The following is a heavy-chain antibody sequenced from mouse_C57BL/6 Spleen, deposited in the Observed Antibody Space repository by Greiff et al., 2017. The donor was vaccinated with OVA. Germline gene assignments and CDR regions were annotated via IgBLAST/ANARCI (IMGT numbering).Heavy chain of an antibody. Sequence: VQLQQPGAELVKPGASVTLSCKASGYTFTSYWMQWVKQRPGQGLEWLGAIAPSDSYTNYNQKFKGKATLTVDTSSSTAYMQLSSLTSEDSAVYYCARIWDAWFADWGKGTLVTVAA. CDR1: GYTFTSYW. D-gene: IGHD4-1*01. V-gene: IGHV1-50*01. CDR2: IAPSDSYT. CDR3: ARIWDAWFAD. J-gene: IGHJ3*01.